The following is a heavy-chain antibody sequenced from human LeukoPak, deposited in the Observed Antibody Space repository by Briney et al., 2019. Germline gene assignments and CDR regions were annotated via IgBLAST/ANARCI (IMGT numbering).Heavy chain of an antibody. J-gene: IGHJ4*02. CDR2: IWYDGSNK. CDR3: ARKHYYDSSGFFPPMDY. CDR1: GFIFSSHG. Sequence: GGSLSLSCAASGFIFSSHGMHWVRQAPGKGLEWVAVIWYDGSNKYYADSVKGRFTISRDNSKNTLYLQMDSLRAEDTAVYYCARKHYYDSSGFFPPMDYWGQGTLVTVSS. V-gene: IGHV3-33*01. D-gene: IGHD3-22*01.